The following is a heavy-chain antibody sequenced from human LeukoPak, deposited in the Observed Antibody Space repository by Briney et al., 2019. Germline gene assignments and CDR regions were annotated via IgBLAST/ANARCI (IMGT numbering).Heavy chain of an antibody. J-gene: IGHJ4*02. CDR1: GYTFTSYI. D-gene: IGHD1-26*01. Sequence: GASVKVSCKASGYTFTSYILNWVRQAPGQGLECMGWINTNTGNPTYAQGFTGRFVFSLDTSVSTAYLQISSLKAEDTALYYCARASPPKVGATIYYFDYWGQGTLVTVSS. V-gene: IGHV7-4-1*02. CDR3: ARASPPKVGATIYYFDY. CDR2: INTNTGNP.